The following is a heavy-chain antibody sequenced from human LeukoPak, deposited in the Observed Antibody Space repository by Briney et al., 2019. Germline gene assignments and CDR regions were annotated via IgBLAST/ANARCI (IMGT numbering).Heavy chain of an antibody. CDR2: INPNTGAA. Sequence: ASVKVSCKASGYTLTGYYLHWVRQAPGQGLEWMGWINPNTGAAHSAQKFQGRITMTRDSSISTAYMDLSRLRSDDTAVYYCARDRVGSGWPRPYYFEVWGQGTLVTVSS. D-gene: IGHD6-19*01. CDR3: ARDRVGSGWPRPYYFEV. J-gene: IGHJ4*02. CDR1: GYTLTGYY. V-gene: IGHV1-2*02.